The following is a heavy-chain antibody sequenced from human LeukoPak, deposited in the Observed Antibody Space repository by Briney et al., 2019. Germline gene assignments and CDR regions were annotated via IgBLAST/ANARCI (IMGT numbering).Heavy chain of an antibody. CDR3: AKDGYGSGSYYPRGYYYYYMDV. V-gene: IGHV3-30*04. Sequence: PWRSLRLSCSASGFTFSSYAMHWVRQAPGQGLEWVAVISYDGSNKYYADSVKGRFTISRDNSKNTLYLQMNSLRAEDTAVYYCAKDGYGSGSYYPRGYYYYYMDVWGKGTTVTISS. CDR2: ISYDGSNK. J-gene: IGHJ6*03. D-gene: IGHD3-10*01. CDR1: GFTFSSYA.